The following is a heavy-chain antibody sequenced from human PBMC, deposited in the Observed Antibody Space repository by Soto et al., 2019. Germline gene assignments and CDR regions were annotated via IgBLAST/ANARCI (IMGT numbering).Heavy chain of an antibody. D-gene: IGHD1-1*01. CDR2: INHSGST. CDR3: ARGPGAGTTSNWFDP. J-gene: IGHJ5*02. V-gene: IGHV4-34*01. CDR1: GGSFSGYY. Sequence: QVQLQQWGAGLLKPSETLSLTCAVYGGSFSGYYWSWIRQPPGKGLEWIGEINHSGSTNYNPSLKSRGTISVDTSKNQFSLKLSSVTAADTAVYYCARGPGAGTTSNWFDPWGQGTLVTVSS.